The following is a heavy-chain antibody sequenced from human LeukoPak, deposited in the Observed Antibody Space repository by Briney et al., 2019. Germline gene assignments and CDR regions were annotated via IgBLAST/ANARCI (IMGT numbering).Heavy chain of an antibody. V-gene: IGHV3-74*01. CDR2: IKSDGKT. CDR3: ARAPSEIGGYYPEYFRH. CDR1: GFSFSSYW. D-gene: IGHD3-22*01. J-gene: IGHJ1*01. Sequence: GGSLRLSCAAPGFSFSSYWMHWVRQAPGKGLVWVSRIKSDGKTNYADSVKGRFTISRDNAKNTVSLQMNSLRAEDTGVYYCARAPSEIGGYYPEYFRHWGQGTLVTVSS.